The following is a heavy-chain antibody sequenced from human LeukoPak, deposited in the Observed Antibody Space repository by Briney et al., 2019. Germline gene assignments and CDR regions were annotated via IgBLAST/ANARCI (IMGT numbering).Heavy chain of an antibody. CDR3: ARDIPGSTIGDIDF. V-gene: IGHV3-21*06. J-gene: IGHJ4*02. Sequence: PGGSLRLSCEVSGFTFRNYGMNWVRQAPGKGLEWVSCISSSGHYTYHIDSVKGRFTISRDNAKNSLYLQMNSLRAEDTAVYYCARDIPGSTIGDIDFWGQGTLVTVSS. D-gene: IGHD1-26*01. CDR2: ISSSGHYT. CDR1: GFTFRNYG.